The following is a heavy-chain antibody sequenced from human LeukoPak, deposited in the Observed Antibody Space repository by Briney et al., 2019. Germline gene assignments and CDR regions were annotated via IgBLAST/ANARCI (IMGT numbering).Heavy chain of an antibody. Sequence: GGSLRLSCAASGFTFSSYAMHWVRQAPGKGLEWVAVISYDGSNKYYADSVKGRFTISRDNSKNTLYLQMNSLRAEDTAVYYCARVKGSYDSSYFDYWGQGTLVTVSS. CDR2: ISYDGSNK. CDR3: ARVKGSYDSSYFDY. CDR1: GFTFSSYA. V-gene: IGHV3-30-3*01. D-gene: IGHD3-22*01. J-gene: IGHJ4*02.